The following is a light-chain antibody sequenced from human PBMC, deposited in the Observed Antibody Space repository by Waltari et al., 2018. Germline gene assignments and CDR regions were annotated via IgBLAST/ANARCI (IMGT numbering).Light chain of an antibody. J-gene: IGKJ1*01. CDR2: GAS. CDR1: QSISRT. CDR3: QHYVRLPAT. V-gene: IGKV3-20*01. Sequence: EIVLTQSPGTLSLSPGDRATLSYRASQSISRTLAWYQQKPGQAPRLLIYGASIRASGIPDKFSGTGSGTDFSLTINRLEPEDFAVYFCQHYVRLPATFGQGTKVEI.